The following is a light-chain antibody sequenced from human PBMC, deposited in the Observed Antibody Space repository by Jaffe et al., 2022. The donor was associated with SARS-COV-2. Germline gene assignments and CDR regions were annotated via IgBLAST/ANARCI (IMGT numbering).Light chain of an antibody. Sequence: EIVLTQSPATLSLSPGERATLSCRASQSVSSYLAWYQQKPGQAPRLLISDASNRATGIPARFSASGSGTDFTLTITSLEPEDFAVYYCQQRANWPPLTFGGGTKVQIK. V-gene: IGKV3-11*01. CDR3: QQRANWPPLT. CDR2: DAS. J-gene: IGKJ4*01. CDR1: QSVSSY.